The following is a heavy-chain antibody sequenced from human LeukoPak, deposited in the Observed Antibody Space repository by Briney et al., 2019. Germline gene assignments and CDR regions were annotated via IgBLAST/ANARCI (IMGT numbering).Heavy chain of an antibody. CDR3: ASAFSPYYYDSSGYCN. D-gene: IGHD3-22*01. CDR2: INPNSGGT. Sequence: GASVKVSCKASGYTFTDYYMHWVRQAPGQGLEWMGRINPNSGGTNYAQKFQGRVTMTRDTSISTAYMELSRLRSDDTAVYYCASAFSPYYYDSSGYCNWGQGTLVTVSS. V-gene: IGHV1-2*06. CDR1: GYTFTDYY. J-gene: IGHJ4*02.